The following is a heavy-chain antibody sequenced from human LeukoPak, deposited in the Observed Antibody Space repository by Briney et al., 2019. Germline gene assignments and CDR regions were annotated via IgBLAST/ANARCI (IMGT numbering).Heavy chain of an antibody. CDR2: INSDGSST. V-gene: IGHV3-74*01. Sequence: PGGSLRLSCAASGFTFSSYWMHWVRQAPGKGLVWVSRINSDGSSTSYADSVKGRFTISRDNAKNTLYLQMNSLRAEDTAVYYCARAPGYSSGWYSDGRDHWGQGTLVTVSS. J-gene: IGHJ4*02. D-gene: IGHD6-19*01. CDR3: ARAPGYSSGWYSDGRDH. CDR1: GFTFSSYW.